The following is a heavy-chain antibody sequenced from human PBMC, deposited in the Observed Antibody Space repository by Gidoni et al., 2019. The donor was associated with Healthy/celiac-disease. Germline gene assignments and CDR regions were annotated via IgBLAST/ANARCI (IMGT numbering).Heavy chain of an antibody. D-gene: IGHD6-13*01. V-gene: IGHV1-24*01. Sequence: QVQLVQSGAEVKKPGASVTVSCKVSGYTLTELSMHWVRQAPGNGLEWMGGFDPEDGETIYAQKFQGRVTMTEDTSTDTAYMELSSLRSEDTAVYYCATDSSIAAAGWDYYYYYGMDVWGQGTTVTVSS. J-gene: IGHJ6*02. CDR3: ATDSSIAAAGWDYYYYYGMDV. CDR2: FDPEDGET. CDR1: GYTLTELS.